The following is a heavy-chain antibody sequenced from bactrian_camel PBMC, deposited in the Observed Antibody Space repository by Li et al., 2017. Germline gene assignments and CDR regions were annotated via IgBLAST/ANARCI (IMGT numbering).Heavy chain of an antibody. V-gene: IGHV3S35*01. CDR1: GFTFSSRA. CDR2: INSRFIT. D-gene: IGHD5*01. Sequence: VQLVESGGGSVQPGGSLRLSCAASGFTFSSRAMSWVRQAPGKGFEWVSSINSRFITDYPNSVKGRFTISRDNAKNTVYFQLNSLTSDDTGMYFCLVGFDYWGRGTQVTVS. CDR3: LVGFDY. J-gene: IGHJ4*01.